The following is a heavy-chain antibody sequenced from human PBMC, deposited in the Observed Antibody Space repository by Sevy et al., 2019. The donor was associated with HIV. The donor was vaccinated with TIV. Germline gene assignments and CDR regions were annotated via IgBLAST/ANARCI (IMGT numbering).Heavy chain of an antibody. CDR2: IKKDGSVK. CDR1: GFTFSSYW. J-gene: IGHJ4*02. Sequence: GGSLRLSCAASGFTFSSYWMSWVRQAPGKGLEWVADIKKDGSVKLYADAVKGRFTISRDNAGNSVVLQMKSLRAEDTAVYFCARWRGAQSEFDYWGQGTRVTVSS. V-gene: IGHV3-7*01. CDR3: ARWRGAQSEFDY. D-gene: IGHD3-3*01.